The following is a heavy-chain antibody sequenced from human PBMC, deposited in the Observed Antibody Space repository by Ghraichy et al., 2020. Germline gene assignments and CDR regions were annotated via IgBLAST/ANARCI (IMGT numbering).Heavy chain of an antibody. J-gene: IGHJ6*02. CDR1: GFTFSSYW. V-gene: IGHV3-74*01. Sequence: GGSLRLSCAASGFTFSSYWMHWVRQAPGKGLVWVSRINSDGSNTDYADSVKGRFTISRDNAKNTLYLQMNSLRAEDTAVYRCARDLLHYDFWSHYYYGMDVWGQGTTVTVSS. D-gene: IGHD3-3*01. CDR2: INSDGSNT. CDR3: ARDLLHYDFWSHYYYGMDV.